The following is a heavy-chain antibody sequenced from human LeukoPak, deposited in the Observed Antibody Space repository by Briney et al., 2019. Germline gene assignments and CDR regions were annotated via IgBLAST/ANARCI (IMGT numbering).Heavy chain of an antibody. CDR3: ARDTTVASGMQY. CDR1: GGSISTFS. CDR2: IYIKST. Sequence: SETLSLTCTVSGGSISTFSWSWIRQLPGKGLEWIGSIYIKSTNYNPSLKSRVAISVGTSKNQFSLRLDSVTTADTAVYYCARDTTVASGMQYWGQGTLVTVSS. J-gene: IGHJ4*02. D-gene: IGHD6-19*01. V-gene: IGHV4-59*01.